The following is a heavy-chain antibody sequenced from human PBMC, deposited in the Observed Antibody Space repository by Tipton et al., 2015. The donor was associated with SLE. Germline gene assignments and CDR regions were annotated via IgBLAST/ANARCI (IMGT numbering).Heavy chain of an antibody. CDR2: IYYSGST. CDR1: GGSISNSY. CDR3: ARHGIPRWYFDL. V-gene: IGHV4-59*08. J-gene: IGHJ2*01. Sequence: LRLSCTVSGGSISNSYWNWIRQPPGKALEWIGYIYYSGSTYYNPSLKSRVTMSVDTSKNQFSLKLSSVTAADTAVYYCARHGIPRWYFDLWGRGTLVTVSS.